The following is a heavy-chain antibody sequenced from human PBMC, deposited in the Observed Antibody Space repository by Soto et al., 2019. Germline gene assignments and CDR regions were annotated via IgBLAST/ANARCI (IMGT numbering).Heavy chain of an antibody. CDR3: ARDLYPLAYYFDY. D-gene: IGHD2-8*01. CDR1: GYTFTNHG. J-gene: IGHJ4*02. CDR2: VSGYNGKT. Sequence: QVQLVQSGPEVKKSGASVMVSCKASGYTFTNHGISWVRQAPGHGLEWMGWVSGYNGKTKYAQELQGRVTMTTETSTSTAYMELRSLRSDDTAVYYCARDLYPLAYYFDYWGQGTLVTVSS. V-gene: IGHV1-18*04.